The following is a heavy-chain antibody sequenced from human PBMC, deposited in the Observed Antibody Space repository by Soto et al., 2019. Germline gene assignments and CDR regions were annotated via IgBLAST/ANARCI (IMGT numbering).Heavy chain of an antibody. CDR1: GGSISSYY. CDR2: IYYSGST. Sequence: TLSLTCTVSGGSISSYYWSWIRQPPGKGLEWIGYIYYSGSTNYNPSLKSRVTISVDTSKNQFSLKLSSVTAADTAVYYCARHLSGSYYLDYWGQGTLVTVSS. V-gene: IGHV4-59*08. D-gene: IGHD1-26*01. CDR3: ARHLSGSYYLDY. J-gene: IGHJ4*02.